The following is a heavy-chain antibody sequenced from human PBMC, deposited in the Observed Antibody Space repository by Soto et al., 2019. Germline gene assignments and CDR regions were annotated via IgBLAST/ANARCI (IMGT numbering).Heavy chain of an antibody. Sequence: PGESLKISCKGSGYSFTSYWIGWVRQMPGKGLEWMGIIYPGDSDTRYSPSFQGQVTISADKSISTAYLQWSSLKASETAMYYCARRPGTPKTYYYGMDVWGQGTTVTVSS. CDR3: ARRPGTPKTYYYGMDV. D-gene: IGHD1-1*01. V-gene: IGHV5-51*01. CDR2: IYPGDSDT. J-gene: IGHJ6*02. CDR1: GYSFTSYW.